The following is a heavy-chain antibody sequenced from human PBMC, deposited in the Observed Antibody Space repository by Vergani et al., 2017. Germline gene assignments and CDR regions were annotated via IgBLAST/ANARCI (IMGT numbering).Heavy chain of an antibody. CDR3: ARDHRDYNNYPGTFDI. V-gene: IGHV3-11*01. CDR1: GFSFSDHY. CDR2: ISNSGNTI. D-gene: IGHD5-24*01. Sequence: VQLVESGGGLVKPGGYLRLSCAASGFSFSDHYMTWIRQAPGKGLEWVSYISNSGNTIEYADSVKGRFSISRDNAKSSLFLQMDSLRAEDTAVYYCARDHRDYNNYPGTFDIWGQGSMVTVSS. J-gene: IGHJ3*02.